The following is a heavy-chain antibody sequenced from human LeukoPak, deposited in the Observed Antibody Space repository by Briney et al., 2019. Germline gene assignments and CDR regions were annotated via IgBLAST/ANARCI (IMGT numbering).Heavy chain of an antibody. CDR2: INPNSGGT. CDR3: ARVYTYALAFDI. CDR1: GDTFTGYY. J-gene: IGHJ3*02. Sequence: ASVKVSCKASGDTFTGYYMHWVRQAPGQGLEWMGWINPNSGGTNYAQKFQGRVTMTRDTSISTAYMELSRLRSDDTAVYYCARVYTYALAFDIWGQGTMVTVSS. D-gene: IGHD2-8*01. V-gene: IGHV1-2*02.